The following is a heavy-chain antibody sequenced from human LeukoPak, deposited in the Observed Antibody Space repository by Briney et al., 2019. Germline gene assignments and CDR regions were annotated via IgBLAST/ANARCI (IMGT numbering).Heavy chain of an antibody. Sequence: PSETLSLTCAVYGGSFSGYYWSWIRQPPGKGLEWIGEINHSGSTNYNPSLKSRVTISVDKSKNQFSLKLSSVTAADTAVYYCASQWLVYFDYWGQGTLVTVSS. CDR3: ASQWLVYFDY. D-gene: IGHD6-19*01. CDR1: GGSFSGYY. J-gene: IGHJ4*02. CDR2: INHSGST. V-gene: IGHV4-34*01.